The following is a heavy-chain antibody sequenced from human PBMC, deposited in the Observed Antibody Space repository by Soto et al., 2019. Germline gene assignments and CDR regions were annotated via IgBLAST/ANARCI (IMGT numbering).Heavy chain of an antibody. D-gene: IGHD3-22*01. CDR3: ANLSDDSR. V-gene: IGHV3-21*01. CDR1: RFTFSSYT. CDR2: ISSGSNYI. Sequence: EVQLVESGGGLVKPGGSLRLSCAASRFTFSSYTMNWVRQAPGKGLEWVSSISSGSNYIYYADSVKGRFTISRDNAKNSLYLQMNSLRAEDTAVDYCANLSDDSRWGQGTMVTVSS. J-gene: IGHJ3*01.